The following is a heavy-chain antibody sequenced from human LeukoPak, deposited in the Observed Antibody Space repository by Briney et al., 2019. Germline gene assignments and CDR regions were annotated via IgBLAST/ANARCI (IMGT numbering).Heavy chain of an antibody. J-gene: IGHJ5*02. CDR3: ARGVTMVRGVIIMRRWFDP. Sequence: ASVTVSCKASGYTFTSYGISWVRQAPGQGLEWMGWMNPNSGNTDYAQKLQGRVTITRNTSISTAYMELSSLRSEDTAVYYCARGVTMVRGVIIMRRWFDPWGQGTLVTVSS. CDR1: GYTFTSYG. D-gene: IGHD3-10*01. V-gene: IGHV1-8*03. CDR2: MNPNSGNT.